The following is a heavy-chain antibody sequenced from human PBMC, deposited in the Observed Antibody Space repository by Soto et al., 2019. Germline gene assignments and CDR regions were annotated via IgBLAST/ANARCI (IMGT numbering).Heavy chain of an antibody. V-gene: IGHV1-69*06. D-gene: IGHD3-10*01. J-gene: IGHJ6*02. CDR2: IIPIFGTA. CDR1: GGTFSSYA. CDR3: ARDFFEPLWFGELLQMDPFHYYGMDV. Sequence: GASVKVSCKASGGTFSSYAISWVRQAPGQGLEWMGGIIPIFGTANYAQKFQGRVTITADKSTSTAYMELSSLRSEDTAVYYCARDFFEPLWFGELLQMDPFHYYGMDVWGQGTTVTVSS.